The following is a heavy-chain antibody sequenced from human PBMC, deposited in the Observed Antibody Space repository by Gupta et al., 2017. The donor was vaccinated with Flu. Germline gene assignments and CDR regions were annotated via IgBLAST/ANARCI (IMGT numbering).Heavy chain of an antibody. V-gene: IGHV4-61*02. CDR3: ARESTYDFWSGYYYYGMDV. CDR2: IYTSGST. J-gene: IGHJ6*02. Sequence: QVQLQESGPGLVKPSQTLSLTCTVSGGSISSGSYYWSWIRQPAGKGLEWIGRIYTSGSTNYNPSLKSRVTISVDTSKNQFSLKLSSVTAADTAVYYCARESTYDFWSGYYYYGMDVWGQGTTVTVSS. CDR1: GGSISSGSYY. D-gene: IGHD3-3*01.